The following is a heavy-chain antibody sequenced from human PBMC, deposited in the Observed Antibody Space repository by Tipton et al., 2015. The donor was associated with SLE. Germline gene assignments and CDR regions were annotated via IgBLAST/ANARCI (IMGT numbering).Heavy chain of an antibody. V-gene: IGHV4-39*07. J-gene: IGHJ4*01. CDR2: LFYGGRT. CDR1: GGSISSSGFY. Sequence: GLVKPSETLSLICSVSGGSISSSGFYWGWIRQPPGKGLEWIGSLFYGGRTYYNPSLKGRVTLSLESSKNQFSLKLTSVTAADTAVYFCAGPYSSSWFYWGQGSLVTVSS. CDR3: AGPYSSSWFY. D-gene: IGHD6-6*01.